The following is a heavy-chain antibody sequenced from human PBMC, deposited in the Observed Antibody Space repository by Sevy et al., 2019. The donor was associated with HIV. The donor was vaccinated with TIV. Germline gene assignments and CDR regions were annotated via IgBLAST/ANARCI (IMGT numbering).Heavy chain of an antibody. CDR2: IGGSADYT. Sequence: GGSLRLSCVTSGFTFSSYAMSWVRQTPGKGLEWVSAIGGSADYTYYADSVKGRFTISRDNSENTLYLQMNGLRAEDTAVYYCARRAVRKQNAFDIWGQGTMVTVSS. J-gene: IGHJ3*02. CDR3: ARRAVRKQNAFDI. D-gene: IGHD3-10*01. V-gene: IGHV3-23*01. CDR1: GFTFSSYA.